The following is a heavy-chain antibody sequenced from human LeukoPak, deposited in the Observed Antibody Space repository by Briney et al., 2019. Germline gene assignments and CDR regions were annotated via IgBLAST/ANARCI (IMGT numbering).Heavy chain of an antibody. V-gene: IGHV4-59*01. Sequence: SETLSLTCTVSGGSISSYYWSWIRQPPGKGLEWIGYIYYSGSTNYNPSLKSRVTMSVDTSKNQFSLKLSSVTAADTAVYYCARESNDVLRFLEWFTPDAFDIWGQGTMVTVSS. D-gene: IGHD3-3*01. CDR3: ARESNDVLRFLEWFTPDAFDI. CDR2: IYYSGST. J-gene: IGHJ3*02. CDR1: GGSISSYY.